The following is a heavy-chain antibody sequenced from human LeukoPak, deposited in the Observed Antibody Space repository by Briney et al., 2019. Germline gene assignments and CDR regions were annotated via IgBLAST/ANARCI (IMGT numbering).Heavy chain of an antibody. CDR3: VRSLSTLSKKDGDY. D-gene: IGHD1-1*01. J-gene: IGHJ4*02. CDR1: GGTFSSYA. CDR2: IIPIFSTA. V-gene: IGHV1-69*13. Sequence: GASVKVSCKASGGTFSSYAISWVRQAPGQGLEWMGGIIPIFSTANYAQKFQGRVTITADESTSTAYMELRSLRSDDTAVYYCVRSLSTLSKKDGDYWGQGTLVTVSS.